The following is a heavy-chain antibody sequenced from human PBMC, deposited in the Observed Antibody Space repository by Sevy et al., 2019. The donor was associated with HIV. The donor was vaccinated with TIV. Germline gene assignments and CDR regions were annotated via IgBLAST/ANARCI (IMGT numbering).Heavy chain of an antibody. J-gene: IGHJ4*02. D-gene: IGHD3-22*01. CDR2: ISDDGNNK. Sequence: GGSLRLSCAASGFRFSSYEMNWVRQAPGKGLEWVAVISDDGNNKDYADSVKGRFTVSRDNSKNTLYLQMYSLRAEDTAVYYCASHYYDTTGYYYPLDYWGQGTLVTVSS. CDR3: ASHYYDTTGYYYPLDY. CDR1: GFRFSSYE. V-gene: IGHV3-30*04.